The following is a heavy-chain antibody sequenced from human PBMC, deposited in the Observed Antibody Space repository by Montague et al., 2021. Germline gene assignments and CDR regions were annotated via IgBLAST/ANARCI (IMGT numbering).Heavy chain of an antibody. Sequence: SETLSLTCAVSGDFISSYTWWSLVRQPPGKGLEWIGEIFHSGSANYNPSLRSRITISVDKTKNEFSRHLNSVTPADTSVYYCARQGDDEWQQMAFWGQGTLVVVSS. J-gene: IGHJ4*02. D-gene: IGHD6-13*01. CDR1: GDFISSYTW. V-gene: IGHV4-4*02. CDR2: IFHSGSA. CDR3: ARQGDDEWQQMAF.